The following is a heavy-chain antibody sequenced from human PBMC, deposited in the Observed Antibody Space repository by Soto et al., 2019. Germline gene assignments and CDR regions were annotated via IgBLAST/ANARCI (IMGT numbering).Heavy chain of an antibody. J-gene: IGHJ4*02. CDR3: ARVGYNGGWYAY. Sequence: ASVKVSCKASGYSGTGYYMHWVRQAPGQGLEWMGWLNPNSGDTKYAEKFQGRVTMTRDTSISTAYMELTRLRSDDTVVYYCARVGYNGGWYAYWGQGALVTVSS. CDR2: LNPNSGDT. CDR1: GYSGTGYY. D-gene: IGHD6-19*01. V-gene: IGHV1-2*02.